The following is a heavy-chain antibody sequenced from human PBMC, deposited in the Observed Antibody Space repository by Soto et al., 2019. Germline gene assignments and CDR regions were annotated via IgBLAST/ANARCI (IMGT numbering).Heavy chain of an antibody. CDR3: ASHNCGGDCYSRYFQH. J-gene: IGHJ1*01. Sequence: SETLSLTCNVSGVSVRGYYWSWIRQPPGKGLEWIGYIYYSGSTNYNPSLKSRVTISVDTSKNQFSLKLTSVTAADTAMYFCASHNCGGDCYSRYFQHWGQATRVSVSS. D-gene: IGHD2-21*02. CDR2: IYYSGST. CDR1: GVSVRGYY. V-gene: IGHV4-59*02.